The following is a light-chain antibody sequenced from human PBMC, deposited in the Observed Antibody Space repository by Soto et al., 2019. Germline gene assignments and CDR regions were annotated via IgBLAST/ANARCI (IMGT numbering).Light chain of an antibody. CDR1: PSVSSN. J-gene: IGKJ5*01. CDR3: HQYNDWLPIT. Sequence: EIVMTQSPATLSVSVGDRATLSCRASPSVSSNLAWYQQKPGQAPRLLIHGASTRATGIPARFRGSGSGTEFTLTISSLQSEDFGVYYCHQYNDWLPITFGQGTRLEIK. V-gene: IGKV3-15*01. CDR2: GAS.